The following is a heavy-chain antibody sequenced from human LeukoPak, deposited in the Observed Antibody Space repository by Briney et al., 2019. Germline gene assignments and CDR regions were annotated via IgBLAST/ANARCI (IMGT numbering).Heavy chain of an antibody. Sequence: SETLSPTCIVSAGSISSIYWSWIRHPPGNWFEWIGYIYYSVSTNYNRYSGSTNYNPSLKSRVTISVDTSTNQFSMQLFSVTAADTAVYYCARQSRGAAAGNDYWGQGTLVTVSS. CDR1: AGSISSIY. D-gene: IGHD6-13*01. J-gene: IGHJ4*02. V-gene: IGHV4-59*08. CDR2: IYYSVSTNYNRYSGST. CDR3: ARQSRGAAAGNDY.